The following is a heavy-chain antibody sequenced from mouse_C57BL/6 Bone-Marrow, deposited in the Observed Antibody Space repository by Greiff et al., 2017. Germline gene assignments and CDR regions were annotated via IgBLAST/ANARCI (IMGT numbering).Heavy chain of an antibody. CDR2: IWSGGST. J-gene: IGHJ2*01. CDR3: ARVRKTNGYSFDY. D-gene: IGHD2-3*01. Sequence: QVQLKQSGPGLVQPSQSLSITCTVSGFSLTSYGVHWVRQSPGKGLEWLGVIWSGGSTDYNAAFISRLSISKDNSKSQVFFKMNSLQADDTAIYYCARVRKTNGYSFDYWGQGTTLTVSS. V-gene: IGHV2-2*01. CDR1: GFSLTSYG.